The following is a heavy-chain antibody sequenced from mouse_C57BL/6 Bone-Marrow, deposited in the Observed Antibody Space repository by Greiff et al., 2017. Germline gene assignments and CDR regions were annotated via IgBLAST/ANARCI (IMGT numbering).Heavy chain of an antibody. Sequence: EVKLVESGGGLVKPGGSLKLSCAASGFTFSDYGMHWVRQAPEKGLAWVAYISSGSSTIYYADTVKGRFTISRDNAKNTLFLQMTSLRSEDTAMYYCARRIYYDYDGFAYWGQGTLVTVSA. D-gene: IGHD2-4*01. CDR2: ISSGSSTI. V-gene: IGHV5-17*01. J-gene: IGHJ3*01. CDR1: GFTFSDYG. CDR3: ARRIYYDYDGFAY.